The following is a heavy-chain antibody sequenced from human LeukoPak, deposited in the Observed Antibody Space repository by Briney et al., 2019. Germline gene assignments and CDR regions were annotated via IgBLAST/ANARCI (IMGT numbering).Heavy chain of an antibody. J-gene: IGHJ4*02. CDR1: GYTFTSYG. CDR2: ISAYNGNT. Sequence: ASVKVSCKASGYTFTSYGISWVRQAPAQGLEWMGWISAYNGNTNYAQKLQGRVTMTTDTSTSTAYMELRSLRSDDTAVYYCARGGTYYYDSSGYYEALDYWGQGTLVTVSS. D-gene: IGHD3-22*01. CDR3: ARGGTYYYDSSGYYEALDY. V-gene: IGHV1-18*01.